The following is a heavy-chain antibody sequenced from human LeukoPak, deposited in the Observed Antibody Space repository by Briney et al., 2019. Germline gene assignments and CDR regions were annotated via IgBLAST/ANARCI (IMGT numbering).Heavy chain of an antibody. Sequence: SETLSLTCAVYGGSFSGYYWSWVRQPPGKGLEWIGEINHSGSTNYNPSLKSRVTISVDTSKNQFSLKLSSVTAADTAVYYCARGRGWFGETWFDPWGQGTLVTVSS. CDR1: GGSFSGYY. J-gene: IGHJ5*02. CDR2: INHSGST. V-gene: IGHV4-34*01. D-gene: IGHD3-10*01. CDR3: ARGRGWFGETWFDP.